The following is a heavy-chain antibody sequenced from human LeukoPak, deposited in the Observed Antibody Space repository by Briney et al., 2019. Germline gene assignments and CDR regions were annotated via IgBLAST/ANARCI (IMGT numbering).Heavy chain of an antibody. V-gene: IGHV4-34*01. D-gene: IGHD3-22*01. CDR2: INHSGST. Sequence: SETLSLTCAVYGGSFSGYYWSWIRQPPGKGLEWVGEINHSGSTNYNPSLKSRVTISVDTSKNQFSLKLSSVTAADTAVYYCARGPNYYDSSGYYSATWFDPWDQGTLVTVSS. J-gene: IGHJ5*02. CDR3: ARGPNYYDSSGYYSATWFDP. CDR1: GGSFSGYY.